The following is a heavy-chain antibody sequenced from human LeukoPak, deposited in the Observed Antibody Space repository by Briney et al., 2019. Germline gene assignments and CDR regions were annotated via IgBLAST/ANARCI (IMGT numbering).Heavy chain of an antibody. Sequence: ASVKVSCKASGYTFTGYYMHWVRQAPGQGLEWMGWINPNSGGTNYAQKFQSRVTMTRDTSISTAYMELSRLRSDDTAVYYCAREGLIAVAGTSWSNPWGQGTLVTVSS. J-gene: IGHJ5*02. CDR3: AREGLIAVAGTSWSNP. CDR1: GYTFTGYY. CDR2: INPNSGGT. D-gene: IGHD6-19*01. V-gene: IGHV1-2*02.